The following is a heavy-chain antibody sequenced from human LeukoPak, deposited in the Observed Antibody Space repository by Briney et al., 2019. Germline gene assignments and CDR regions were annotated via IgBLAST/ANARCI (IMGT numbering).Heavy chain of an antibody. CDR1: GFTFSSYG. J-gene: IGHJ4*02. Sequence: GGSLRLSCAASGFTFSSYGMHWVRQAPGKGLEWVAVIWYGGSNKYYADSVKGRFTISRDNSKNTLYLQMNSLRAEDTAVYYCARAVDYDFSLDYWGQGTLVTVSS. CDR3: ARAVDYDFSLDY. CDR2: IWYGGSNK. D-gene: IGHD3-3*01. V-gene: IGHV3-33*08.